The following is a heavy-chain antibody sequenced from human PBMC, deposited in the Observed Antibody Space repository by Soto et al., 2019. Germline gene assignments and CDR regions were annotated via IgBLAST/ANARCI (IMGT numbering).Heavy chain of an antibody. CDR2: ISSSGSTI. CDR1: GFTFSDYY. D-gene: IGHD2-21*02. V-gene: IGHV3-11*01. CDR3: ARLVANCGGDCYSGYYYYYGMDV. J-gene: IGHJ6*02. Sequence: QVPLVESGGGLVKPGGSLRLSCAASGFTFSDYYMSWIRQAPGKGLEWVSYISSSGSTIYYADSVKGRFTISRDNAKNSLYLQMNSLRAEDTAVYYCARLVANCGGDCYSGYYYYYGMDVWGQGTTVTVSS.